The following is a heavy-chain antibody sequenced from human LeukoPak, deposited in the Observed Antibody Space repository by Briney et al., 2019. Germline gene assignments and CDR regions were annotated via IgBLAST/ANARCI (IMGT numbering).Heavy chain of an antibody. CDR3: TTDLFFGYSYGFY. D-gene: IGHD5-18*01. V-gene: IGHV3-15*01. CDR2: IKSKTDGGTT. CDR1: GFTFSNAW. Sequence: MTGGSLRLSCAASGFTFSNAWMSWVRQAPGKGLEWVGRIKSKTDGGTTDYAAPVKGRFTISRDDSKNTLYLQMNSLKTEDTAVYYCTTDLFFGYSYGFYWGQGTLVTVSS. J-gene: IGHJ4*02.